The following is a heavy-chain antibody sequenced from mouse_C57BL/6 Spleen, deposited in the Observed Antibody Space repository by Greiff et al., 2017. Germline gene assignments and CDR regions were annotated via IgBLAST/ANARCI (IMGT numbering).Heavy chain of an antibody. D-gene: IGHD3-2*02. CDR3: ARSRELRLPWFAY. J-gene: IGHJ3*01. V-gene: IGHV1-52*01. Sequence: QVQLQQPGAELVRPGSSVKLSCKASGYTFTSYWMHWVKQRPIQGLEWIGNIDPSDSETNYNQKFKDKATLTVDKSSSTAYMQLRSLTSEDSAVYDCARSRELRLPWFAYWGQGTLVTVSA. CDR1: GYTFTSYW. CDR2: IDPSDSET.